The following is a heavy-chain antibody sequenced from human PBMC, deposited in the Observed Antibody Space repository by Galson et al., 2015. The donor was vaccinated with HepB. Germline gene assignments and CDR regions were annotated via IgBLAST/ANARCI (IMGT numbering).Heavy chain of an antibody. CDR3: ARATYGLYDY. CDR1: GGSISSYY. V-gene: IGHV4-59*01. CDR2: IYYIGST. D-gene: IGHD4-17*01. Sequence: ETLSLTCTVSGGSISSYYWSWIRQPPGKGLEWIGFIYYIGSTNYNPSLKSRVTISLDTSQNQSSLKLRSVTTADTAVYYCARATYGLYDYWGQGTLVTVSS. J-gene: IGHJ4*02.